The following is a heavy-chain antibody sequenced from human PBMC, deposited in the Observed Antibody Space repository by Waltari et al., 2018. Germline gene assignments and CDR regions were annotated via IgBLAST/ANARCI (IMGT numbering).Heavy chain of an antibody. J-gene: IGHJ4*02. CDR1: GFTFSSYT. CDR2: ITSSSGYI. CDR3: ARDKAVAGTGNFDY. Sequence: EVTLVESGGGLVKPGGSLRLSCAASGFTFSSYTMHWVRQAPGKGLEWVSSITSSSGYIYYADSVKGRFTISRDNAQNSLYLQMNSLTAEDTGVYYCARDKAVAGTGNFDYWGQRNLVTVSS. D-gene: IGHD6-19*01. V-gene: IGHV3-21*03.